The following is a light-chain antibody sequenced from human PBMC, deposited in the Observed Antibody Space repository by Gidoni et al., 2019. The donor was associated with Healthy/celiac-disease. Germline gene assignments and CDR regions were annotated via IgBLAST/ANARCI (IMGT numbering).Light chain of an antibody. CDR3: QQYNSYSRT. CDR1: QSISRL. V-gene: IGKV1-5*03. Sequence: DTQMTQSPSTLSASVGDRVTITCRARQSISRLLAWSQQKPENSTMRLIYNASSLESGVPSRFSGRGAGTEFTLTISSLQPDYFATYYCQQYNSYSRTFGQGTKVEIK. CDR2: NAS. J-gene: IGKJ1*01.